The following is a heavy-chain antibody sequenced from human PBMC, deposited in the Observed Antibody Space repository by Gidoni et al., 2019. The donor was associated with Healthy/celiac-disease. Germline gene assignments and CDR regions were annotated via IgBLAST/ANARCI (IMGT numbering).Heavy chain of an antibody. D-gene: IGHD3-3*01. CDR2: IIPILGIA. CDR1: GGTFSSYA. V-gene: IGHV1-69*09. J-gene: IGHJ4*02. Sequence: QVQLVQSGAEVKKPGSSVKVSCKASGGTFSSYAISWVRQAPGQGLEWMGRIIPILGIANYAQKFQGRVTITADKSTSTAYMELSSLRSEDTAVYYCARDFVRDFWSGYAPKSEGYWGQGTLVTVSS. CDR3: ARDFVRDFWSGYAPKSEGY.